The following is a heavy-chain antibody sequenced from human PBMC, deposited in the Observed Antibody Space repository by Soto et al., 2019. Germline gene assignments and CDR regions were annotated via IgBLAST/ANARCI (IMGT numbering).Heavy chain of an antibody. Sequence: EVHLVESGGDLVKPGGSLRLSCAVSGFTFTNAWMNWVRQAPGKGLEWVGRIKSKNDGGTTEYAAPVKGRLIITRDDSKNTVYRKMNSLQTEDTGVYYCTIGLTYYSDSSGYYFDAWGQGTLVTVSS. CDR2: IKSKNDGGTT. CDR1: GFTFTNAW. V-gene: IGHV3-15*07. CDR3: TIGLTYYSDSSGYYFDA. J-gene: IGHJ4*02. D-gene: IGHD3-22*01.